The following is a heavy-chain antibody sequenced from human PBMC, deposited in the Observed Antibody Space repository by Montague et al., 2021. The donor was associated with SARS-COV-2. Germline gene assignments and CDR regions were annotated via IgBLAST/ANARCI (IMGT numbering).Heavy chain of an antibody. V-gene: IGHV3-74*01. CDR3: ARGMGSSLGGYYYGMDV. J-gene: IGHJ6*02. CDR1: GFTFSSYW. Sequence: SLRLFCAASGFTFSSYWMHWVRQAPGKGLVWVSRINSDGSSTSYADSVKGRFTISRDNAKNTLYLQMNSLRAEDTAVYYCARGMGSSLGGYYYGMDVWGQGTTVTVSS. D-gene: IGHD6-6*01. CDR2: INSDGSST.